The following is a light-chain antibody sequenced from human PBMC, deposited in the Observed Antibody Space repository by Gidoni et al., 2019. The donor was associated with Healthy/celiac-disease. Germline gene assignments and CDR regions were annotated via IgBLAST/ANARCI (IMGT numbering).Light chain of an antibody. CDR1: QSVSSSY. Sequence: EIVLTQSPGTLSLSPGERSTLSCRASQSVSSSYLAWYQQKPGQAPRLLIYGASSRATGIPDMFSGSGSGTDFTLTISRLEPEDFAVYYCQQYGSSPLYTFGQXTKLEIK. CDR3: QQYGSSPLYT. CDR2: GAS. V-gene: IGKV3-20*01. J-gene: IGKJ2*01.